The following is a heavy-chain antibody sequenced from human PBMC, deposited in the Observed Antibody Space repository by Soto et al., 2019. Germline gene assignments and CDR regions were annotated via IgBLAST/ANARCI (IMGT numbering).Heavy chain of an antibody. CDR3: ARYSGWFIDY. V-gene: IGHV3-7*05. CDR1: GFIFSRHW. Sequence: VQLVESGGDLVRPGGSLRLSCAASGFIFSRHWMTWVRQAPGKGLEWVANIKHDGTETYLVDSVRGRLTISRDNAKNSVYLQMHSLRVEDMAVYYCARYSGWFIDYWGQGTLVTVSS. CDR2: IKHDGTET. D-gene: IGHD1-26*01. J-gene: IGHJ4*02.